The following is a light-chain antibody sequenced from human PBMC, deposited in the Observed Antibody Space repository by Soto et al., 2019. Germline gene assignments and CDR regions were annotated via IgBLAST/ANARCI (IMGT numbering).Light chain of an antibody. Sequence: QSALTQPASVSGSPGQSITMSCTGTSSDVGGYNYVSWYQQHPGKAPKLMIYEVSNRPSGVSNRFSGSKSGNTASLTISGLQAEDEADSYCSSYTSSSTLVFGGGTKLTVL. J-gene: IGLJ2*01. CDR1: SSDVGGYNY. V-gene: IGLV2-14*01. CDR2: EVS. CDR3: SSYTSSSTLV.